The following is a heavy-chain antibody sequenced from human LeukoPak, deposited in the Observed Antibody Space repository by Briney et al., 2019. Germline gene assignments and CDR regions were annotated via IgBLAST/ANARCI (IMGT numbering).Heavy chain of an antibody. CDR3: AKGRVYDDSSGYFLDY. CDR2: ISGSGGST. J-gene: IGHJ4*02. V-gene: IGHV3-23*01. Sequence: GGSLRLSCAASGFTFSSYAMSWVRQAPGKGLEWVSAISGSGGSTYYADSVKGRFTISRDNSKNTLYLQMNSLRAEDTAVYYCAKGRVYDDSSGYFLDYWGQGTLVTVSS. D-gene: IGHD3-22*01. CDR1: GFTFSSYA.